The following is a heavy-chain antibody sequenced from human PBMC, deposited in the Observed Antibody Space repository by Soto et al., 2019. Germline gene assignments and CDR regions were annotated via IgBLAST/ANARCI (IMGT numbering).Heavy chain of an antibody. CDR3: AGSDAVAGTDYYYFMDV. J-gene: IGHJ6*03. D-gene: IGHD6-19*01. Sequence: ASGKVSCKASGYTFTSYGISWVRQAPGQGLGWVGWIRAYNGNTNYAQKLQGRGTMTTDKSTSTAYMELRSLRSDDTAVYYCAGSDAVAGTDYYYFMDVWGQGTTVTVSS. CDR1: GYTFTSYG. V-gene: IGHV1-18*01. CDR2: IRAYNGNT.